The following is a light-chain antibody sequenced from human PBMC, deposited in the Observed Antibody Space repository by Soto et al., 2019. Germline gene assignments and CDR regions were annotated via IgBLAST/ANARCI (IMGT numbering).Light chain of an antibody. Sequence: DSVMTQSPLSLPVTPGESASISCRSSQSLLHSNGYNYLDWYLQKPGQSPQLLIYLGSNRASGVPDRFSGSGSGTDFTLKISRVEAEDVGVYHCMQALQTPYTFGQGTKPEIK. CDR1: QSLLHSNGYNY. V-gene: IGKV2-28*01. J-gene: IGKJ2*01. CDR2: LGS. CDR3: MQALQTPYT.